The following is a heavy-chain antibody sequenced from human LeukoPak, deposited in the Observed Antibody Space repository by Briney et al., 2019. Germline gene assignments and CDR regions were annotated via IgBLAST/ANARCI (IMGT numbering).Heavy chain of an antibody. Sequence: PSETLSLTCAVYGGSFSGYYWSWIRQPPGKGLEWIGEINHSGSTNYNPSLKSRVTISVDTSKNQFSLKLSSVTAADTAVYYCARGVPLLYYYDGSGYYYDYWGQGTLVTVSS. CDR1: GGSFSGYY. CDR3: ARGVPLLYYYDGSGYYYDY. D-gene: IGHD3-22*01. J-gene: IGHJ4*02. CDR2: INHSGST. V-gene: IGHV4-34*01.